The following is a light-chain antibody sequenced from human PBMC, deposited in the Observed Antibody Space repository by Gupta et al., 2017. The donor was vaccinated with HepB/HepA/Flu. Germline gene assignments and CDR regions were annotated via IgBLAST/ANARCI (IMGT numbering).Light chain of an antibody. CDR3: QQYNSWPGT. CDR1: QSVSSY. V-gene: IGKV3-15*01. Sequence: EIVMTQSRDTLSFSPGERATLSCRASQSVSSYLAWYQQKPGQAPRLLIYAASTRATGIPARFSGSGSGTEFTLTISSLQSEDFAVYYCQQYNSWPGTFGQGTKLEIK. J-gene: IGKJ2*01. CDR2: AAS.